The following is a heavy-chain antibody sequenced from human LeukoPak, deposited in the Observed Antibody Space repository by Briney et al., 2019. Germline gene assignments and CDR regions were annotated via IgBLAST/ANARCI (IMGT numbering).Heavy chain of an antibody. V-gene: IGHV5-51*01. J-gene: IGHJ4*02. CDR3: ARLEGEAVAGTLFDY. D-gene: IGHD6-19*01. CDR1: GYSFSSYW. CDR2: IYPGDSET. Sequence: GESLKISCKGSGYSFSSYWIAWVRQMPGKGLEWMGIIYPGDSETRYSPSFQGQVTISADKSIITAYLQWSSLKASDTAMYYCARLEGEAVAGTLFDYWGQGTLVTVSS.